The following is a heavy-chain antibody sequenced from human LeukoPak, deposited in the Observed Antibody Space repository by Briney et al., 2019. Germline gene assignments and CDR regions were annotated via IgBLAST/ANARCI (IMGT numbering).Heavy chain of an antibody. Sequence: PSETLSLTCTVSGGSISSYDWSWIRQPAGKGLEWIGRTYTSGSTNYNPSLKSRVSLSVDTSKNQLSLKLTSVTAADTAVYFCARSELNDYFKYWGQGILVTVST. J-gene: IGHJ4*02. CDR3: ARSELNDYFKY. V-gene: IGHV4-4*07. CDR1: GGSISSYD. CDR2: TYTSGST. D-gene: IGHD3-16*01.